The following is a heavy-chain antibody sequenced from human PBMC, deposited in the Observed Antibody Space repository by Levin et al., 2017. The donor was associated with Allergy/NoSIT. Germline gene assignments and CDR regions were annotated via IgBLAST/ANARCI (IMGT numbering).Heavy chain of an antibody. D-gene: IGHD3-16*01. CDR1: GGSISSGDYY. V-gene: IGHV4-30-4*01. CDR2: IYYSGST. J-gene: IGHJ3*02. CDR3: ARGGREALGAFDI. Sequence: SETLSLTCTVSGGSISSGDYYWSWIRQPPGKGLEWIGYIYYSGSTYYNPSLKSRVTISVDTSKNQFSLKLSSVTAADTALYYCARGGREALGAFDIWGQGTMVTVSS.